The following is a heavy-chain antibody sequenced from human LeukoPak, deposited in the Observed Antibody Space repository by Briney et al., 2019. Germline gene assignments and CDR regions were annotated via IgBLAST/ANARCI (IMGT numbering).Heavy chain of an antibody. V-gene: IGHV4-39*01. D-gene: IGHD5-18*01. CDR2: IYYSGST. Sequence: SETLSLTCAVYGGSFSGYYWGWIRQPPGKGLEWIGSIYYSGSTYYNPSLKSRVTISVDTSKNQFSLKLSSVTAADTAVYYCAVRGYSYAGFDPWGQGTLVTVSS. J-gene: IGHJ5*02. CDR1: GGSFSGYY. CDR3: AVRGYSYAGFDP.